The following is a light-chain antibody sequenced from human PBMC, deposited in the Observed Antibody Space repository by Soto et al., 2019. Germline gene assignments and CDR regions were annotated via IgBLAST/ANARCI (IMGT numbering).Light chain of an antibody. CDR3: MQALQNPWA. V-gene: IGKV2-28*01. Sequence: DIAMTQSPLSLPVTPGEPASISCRSSQSLLHSNGYNYLDWYLQKPGQSPQLLIYLGSNRASGVPDRFNGSGSGTDFTLKISRVEAEDVGVYFCMQALQNPWAFGQGTKVEIK. J-gene: IGKJ1*01. CDR2: LGS. CDR1: QSLLHSNGYNY.